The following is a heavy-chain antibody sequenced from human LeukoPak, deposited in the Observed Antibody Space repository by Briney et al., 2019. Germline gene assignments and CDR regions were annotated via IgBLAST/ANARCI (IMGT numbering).Heavy chain of an antibody. V-gene: IGHV3-30*18. CDR3: AKDIGYCSGGSCTTHFDY. D-gene: IGHD2-15*01. CDR1: GFTFSSYG. CDR2: ISPEESNK. Sequence: PGRSLRLSCTDSGFTFSSYGMHWVRQAPGKGLEWVAGISPEESNKKYADSVKGRFTISRDNSKNTLHLQMNSLRAEDTALYYCAKDIGYCSGGSCTTHFDYWGQGTLVTVSS. J-gene: IGHJ4*02.